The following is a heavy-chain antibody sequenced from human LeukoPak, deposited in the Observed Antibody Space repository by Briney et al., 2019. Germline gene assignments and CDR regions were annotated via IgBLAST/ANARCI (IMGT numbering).Heavy chain of an antibody. CDR3: ARNLGSDYAMDV. CDR2: INTDGSST. CDR1: GFTFNSYW. J-gene: IGHJ6*04. D-gene: IGHD6-6*01. V-gene: IGHV3-74*01. Sequence: GGSLRLSCAASGFTFNSYWMNWVRQAPGKGLVWVSRINTDGSSTRYADSVKGRFAISRDNAKNTLYLQMNSLRAEDTAVYYCARNLGSDYAMDVWGEGTTVTVSS.